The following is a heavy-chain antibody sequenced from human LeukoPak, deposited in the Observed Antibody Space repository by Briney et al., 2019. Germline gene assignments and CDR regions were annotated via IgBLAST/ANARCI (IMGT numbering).Heavy chain of an antibody. CDR3: ARYHCTSSSCYRAYDY. CDR2: ISNSGSTT. CDR1: RFTFINYA. Sequence: GGSLRLSCAASRFTFINYAMTWVRQAPGKGLEWVSAISNSGSTTYYADSVKGRFTISRDNSQNTLYLHMNSLRAEDTAVYYCARYHCTSSSCYRAYDYWGQGSLVIVSS. J-gene: IGHJ4*02. D-gene: IGHD2-2*02. V-gene: IGHV3-23*01.